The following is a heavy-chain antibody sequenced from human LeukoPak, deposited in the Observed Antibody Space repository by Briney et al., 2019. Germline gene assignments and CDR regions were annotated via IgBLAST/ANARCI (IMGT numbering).Heavy chain of an antibody. CDR2: IYYSGST. V-gene: IGHV4-59*01. J-gene: IGHJ4*02. CDR1: GGSISSYY. Sequence: SETLSLTCTVSGGSISSYYWSWIRQPPGKGLEWIGYIYYSGSTNYNPSLKSRVTISVDTSKNQFSLKLSSVTAADTAVYYCARGKTEVDTAMDFDYWGQGTLATVSP. D-gene: IGHD5-18*01. CDR3: ARGKTEVDTAMDFDY.